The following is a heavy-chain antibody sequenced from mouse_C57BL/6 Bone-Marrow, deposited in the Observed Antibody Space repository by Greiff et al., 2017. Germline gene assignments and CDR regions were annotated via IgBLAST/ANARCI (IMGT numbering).Heavy chain of an antibody. CDR1: GYAFSSSW. D-gene: IGHD1-1*02. J-gene: IGHJ4*01. V-gene: IGHV1-82*01. CDR3: AYYYWDYAMDY. CDR2: IYPGDGDT. Sequence: VQLQQSGPELVKPGASVKISCKASGYAFSSSWMNWVKQRPGKGLEWIGRIYPGDGDTNYNGKFKGKATLTADKSSSTAYMQLSSLTSEDSAVYFCAYYYWDYAMDYWGQGTSVTVSS.